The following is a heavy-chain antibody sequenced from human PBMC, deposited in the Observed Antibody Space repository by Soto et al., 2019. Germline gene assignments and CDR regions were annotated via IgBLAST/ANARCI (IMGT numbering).Heavy chain of an antibody. J-gene: IGHJ4*02. D-gene: IGHD1-1*01. CDR1: GFTFSSIA. V-gene: IGHV3-23*01. CDR2: ISGSGGST. Sequence: GGSLRLSCAASGFTFSSIAMSWVRQAPGKGLEWVSVISGSGGSTYYADSVKGRFTISRDNSKNTLYLQMNSLRAEDTAVYYCARNRGTRWKYGFDYCGQGTPVTVSS. CDR3: ARNRGTRWKYGFDY.